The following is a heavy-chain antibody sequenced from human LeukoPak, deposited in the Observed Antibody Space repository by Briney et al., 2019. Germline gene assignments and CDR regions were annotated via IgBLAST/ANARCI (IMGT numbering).Heavy chain of an antibody. CDR1: GFTFSKFV. Sequence: PGGSLRLSCPASGFTFSKFVMNWVRQAQGKWLEWVGATSGNGGSTFYGASVKGRFTISRDNSKNMIYLQMNSLSAEDTAVYYCAKDCSRTSCLDLWGQGTLVTVSS. D-gene: IGHD2-2*01. J-gene: IGHJ5*02. CDR2: TSGNGGST. V-gene: IGHV3-23*01. CDR3: AKDCSRTSCLDL.